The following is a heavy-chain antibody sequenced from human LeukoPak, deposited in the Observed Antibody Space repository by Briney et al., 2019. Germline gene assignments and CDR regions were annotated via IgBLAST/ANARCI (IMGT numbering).Heavy chain of an antibody. D-gene: IGHD3-3*01. Sequence: GASVKVSCKASGYTFTSYGISWVRQAPGQGLEWMGWISAYNGNTNYAQKLQGRVTMTTDTSTSTAYMELRSLRSDDTAVYYCARVPDYDSWSGSGYMDVWGKGTTVTVSS. J-gene: IGHJ6*03. CDR3: ARVPDYDSWSGSGYMDV. CDR1: GYTFTSYG. CDR2: ISAYNGNT. V-gene: IGHV1-18*01.